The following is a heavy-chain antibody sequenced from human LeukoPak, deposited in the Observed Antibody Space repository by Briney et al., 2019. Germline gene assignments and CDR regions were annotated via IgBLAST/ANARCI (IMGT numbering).Heavy chain of an antibody. V-gene: IGHV4-59*01. J-gene: IGHJ6*02. Sequence: SETLSLTCTVSGCSISSYYWGWIRQPPGKGLEWIGYIYYSESTNYNPSLKSRVTISVDTSKNQFSLKLSSVTAADTAVYYCARSSYYYYGMDVWGQGTTVTVSS. CDR3: ARSSYYYYGMDV. CDR1: GCSISSYY. CDR2: IYYSEST.